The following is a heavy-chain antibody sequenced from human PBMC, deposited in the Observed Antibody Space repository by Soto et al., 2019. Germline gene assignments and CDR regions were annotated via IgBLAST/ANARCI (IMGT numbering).Heavy chain of an antibody. J-gene: IGHJ4*02. CDR2: ISGSGGST. Sequence: EVQVLESGGGLVQPGGSLRLSCVASGFTFTTYAMTWVRQAPGKGLERVSIISGSGGSTHYADSVKGRFIISRDNSKNPLYLQMNGLRAEDTAVYYCAKTGFGRYCSSTSCVHFDYWGQGTLVTVSS. V-gene: IGHV3-23*01. D-gene: IGHD2-2*01. CDR1: GFTFTTYA. CDR3: AKTGFGRYCSSTSCVHFDY.